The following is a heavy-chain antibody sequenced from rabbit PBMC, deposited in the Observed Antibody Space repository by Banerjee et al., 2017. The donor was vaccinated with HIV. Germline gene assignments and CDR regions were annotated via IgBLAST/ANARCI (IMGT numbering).Heavy chain of an antibody. D-gene: IGHD6-1*01. J-gene: IGHJ3*01. CDR1: GFSFSSTYW. Sequence: QEQLEESGGDLVKPEGSLTLTCTASGFSFSSTYWMCWVRQAPGKGLEWIACIHAGSSGNTFYASWAKGRFTISKTSSTTVTLQMTSLTAADTATYFCARASYADASYTTFPLWGQGTLVTVS. V-gene: IGHV1S45*01. CDR3: ARASYADASYTTFPL. CDR2: IHAGSSGNT.